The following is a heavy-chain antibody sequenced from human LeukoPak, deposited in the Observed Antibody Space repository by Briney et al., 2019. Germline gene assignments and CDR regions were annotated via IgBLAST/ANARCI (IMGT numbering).Heavy chain of an antibody. CDR3: AGATVVTPDY. CDR1: GFTFSSYG. J-gene: IGHJ4*02. Sequence: GGSLRLSCAASGFTFSSYGMHWVRQAPGKGLEWVAFIRYDGSNKYYADSVKGRFTISRDNSKNTLYLQMNSLRAEDTAVYYCAGATVVTPDYWGQGTLVTVSS. CDR2: IRYDGSNK. D-gene: IGHD4-23*01. V-gene: IGHV3-30*02.